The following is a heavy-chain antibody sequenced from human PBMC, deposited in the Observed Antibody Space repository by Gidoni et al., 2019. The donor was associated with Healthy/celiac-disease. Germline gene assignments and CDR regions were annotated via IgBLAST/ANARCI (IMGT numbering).Heavy chain of an antibody. CDR3: ARDSVVATIGFDY. J-gene: IGHJ4*02. V-gene: IGHV3-21*01. CDR2: ISSSSSYI. D-gene: IGHD5-12*01. Sequence: EVQLVESGGGLVKPGGSLSLSCAASGFTFSSYSMNWVRQAPGKGLEWVSSISSSSSYIYYADSGKGRFTISRDNAKNSLYLQMNSLRAEDTAVYYCARDSVVATIGFDYWGQGTLVTVSS. CDR1: GFTFSSYS.